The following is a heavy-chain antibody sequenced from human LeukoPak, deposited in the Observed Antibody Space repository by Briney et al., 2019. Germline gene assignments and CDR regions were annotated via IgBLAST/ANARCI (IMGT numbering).Heavy chain of an antibody. Sequence: SQTLSLTCAVSGVSISSGGYSWSWIRQPPGKGLEWIGYIYHSGSTYYNPSLKSRVTISVDRSKNQFSLKLSSVTAADTAVYYCARVVADGYFDPWGQGTLVTVSS. J-gene: IGHJ5*02. D-gene: IGHD6-25*01. CDR2: IYHSGST. CDR3: ARVVADGYFDP. CDR1: GVSISSGGYS. V-gene: IGHV4-30-2*01.